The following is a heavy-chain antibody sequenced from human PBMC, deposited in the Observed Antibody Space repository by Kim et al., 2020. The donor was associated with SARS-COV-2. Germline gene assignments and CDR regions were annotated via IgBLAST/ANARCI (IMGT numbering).Heavy chain of an antibody. CDR3: ARDYYGSGAFYDY. J-gene: IGHJ4*02. V-gene: IGHV4-61*02. Sequence: ISNPSRKSRVTISIDTSKTQFSLRLTSVTAADTAVYYCARDYYGSGAFYDYWGQGARVSVSS. D-gene: IGHD3-10*01.